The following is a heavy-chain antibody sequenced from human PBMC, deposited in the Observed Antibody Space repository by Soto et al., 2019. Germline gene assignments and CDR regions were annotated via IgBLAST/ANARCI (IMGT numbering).Heavy chain of an antibody. D-gene: IGHD7-27*01. CDR2: ISGSGSST. Sequence: PGGSLRLSCAASGFTFTIFAMSWVRQSPGKGLEWVSTISGSGSSTYYADAVKGRFTISRDNSMGTLYLQMKSLRVEDTAIYYRAKEVSLGSTVDLGYWGQGTLVTVSS. CDR1: GFTFTIFA. CDR3: AKEVSLGSTVDLGY. J-gene: IGHJ4*02. V-gene: IGHV3-23*01.